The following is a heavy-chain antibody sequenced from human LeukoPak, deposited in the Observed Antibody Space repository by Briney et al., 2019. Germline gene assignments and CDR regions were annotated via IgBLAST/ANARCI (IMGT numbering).Heavy chain of an antibody. V-gene: IGHV4-30-4*07. CDR3: ARGPTIFGVEDEMDV. D-gene: IGHD3-3*01. CDR2: IYYSGST. Sequence: SQTLSLTCAVSGGSISSGGYSWSWIRQPPGKGLEWIGYIYYSGSTYYNPSLKSRVTISVDTSKNQFSLKLSSVTAADTAVYYCARGPTIFGVEDEMDVWGKGTTVTVSS. CDR1: GGSISSGGYS. J-gene: IGHJ6*04.